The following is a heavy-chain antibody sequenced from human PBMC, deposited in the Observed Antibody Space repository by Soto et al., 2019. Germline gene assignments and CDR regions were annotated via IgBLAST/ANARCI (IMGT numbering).Heavy chain of an antibody. Sequence: QVQLQESGPGLVKPSQTLSLTCTVSGGSISSGGYYWSWIRQHPGKGLEWIGYIYYSGSTYYNPSRKSRVTIPVDTSKNQFPLKLSSVADADTAVYYWARAGGDGSGSYEDYRGQGTLVTVSS. CDR1: GGSISSGGYY. CDR2: IYYSGST. CDR3: ARAGGDGSGSYEDY. J-gene: IGHJ4*02. D-gene: IGHD3-10*01. V-gene: IGHV4-31*03.